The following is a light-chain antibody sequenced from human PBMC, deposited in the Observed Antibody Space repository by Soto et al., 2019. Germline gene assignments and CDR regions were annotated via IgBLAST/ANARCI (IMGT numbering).Light chain of an antibody. CDR2: EVS. CDR1: SSDIGGYKH. J-gene: IGLJ1*01. V-gene: IGLV2-14*01. CDR3: SSYTTSSTRV. Sequence: QSALTQPASVSGSPGQSITISCTGTSSDIGGYKHVSWYQQHPGKAPKLMIYEVSNRPSGVSNRFSGSKSGNTASLTISGLQAEDEADYYCSSYTTSSTRVFGPGTKVTV.